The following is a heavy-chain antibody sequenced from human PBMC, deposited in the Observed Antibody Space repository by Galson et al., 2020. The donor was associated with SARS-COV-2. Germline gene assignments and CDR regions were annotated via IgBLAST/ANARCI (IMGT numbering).Heavy chain of an antibody. D-gene: IGHD3-10*01. V-gene: IGHV4-59*13. Sequence: SETLSLTCSVSGGSISTYYWSWFRQPPGKRLEWIAYTHYSGDTNYNPSLKSRVTVSVDTSKNQISLRLSSVTAADTAVYYCARHYASGTYPLDYWGQGTLVTVSS. CDR3: ARHYASGTYPLDY. J-gene: IGHJ4*02. CDR1: GGSISTYY. CDR2: THYSGDT.